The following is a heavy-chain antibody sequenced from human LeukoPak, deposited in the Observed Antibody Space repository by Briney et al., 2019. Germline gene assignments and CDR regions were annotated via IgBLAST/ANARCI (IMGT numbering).Heavy chain of an antibody. CDR1: GYTFTGYY. J-gene: IGHJ6*03. Sequence: GASVKVSCKASGYTFTGYYMHWVRQAPGKGLEWMGWINPNSGGTNYAQEFQGRVTMTRDTSISTAYMELSRLRSDDTAVYYCARVPWGEDYYYYMDVWGKGTTVTVSS. CDR3: ARVPWGEDYYYYMDV. V-gene: IGHV1-2*02. CDR2: INPNSGGT. D-gene: IGHD3-16*01.